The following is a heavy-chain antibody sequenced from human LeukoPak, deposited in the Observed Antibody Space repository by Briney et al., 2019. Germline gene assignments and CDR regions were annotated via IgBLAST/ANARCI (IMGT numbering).Heavy chain of an antibody. CDR3: ARGYSGTYRFGY. J-gene: IGHJ4*02. CDR2: ISSNGGST. Sequence: GGSLRLSCAASGFTFSSYAMHWVRQAPGKGLEYVSAISSNGGSTYYANSVKGRFTISRDNAKNTLYLQMSSLRAEDTAVYYCARGYSGTYRFGYWGQGTLVTVSS. D-gene: IGHD1-26*01. CDR1: GFTFSSYA. V-gene: IGHV3-64*01.